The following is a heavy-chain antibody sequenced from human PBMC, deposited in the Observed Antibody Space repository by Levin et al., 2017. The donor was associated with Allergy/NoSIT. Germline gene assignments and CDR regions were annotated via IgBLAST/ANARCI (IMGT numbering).Heavy chain of an antibody. Sequence: GGSLRLSCAASGFTFSDHYMNWIRQAPGKGLEWVSYISSSGSTIYYVDSVKGRFTISRDNAKNSLYLQMNSLRAEDAAVYYCARETNYGMDVWGQGTTVTVSS. CDR2: ISSSGSTI. V-gene: IGHV3-11*01. J-gene: IGHJ6*02. CDR1: GFTFSDHY. CDR3: ARETNYGMDV.